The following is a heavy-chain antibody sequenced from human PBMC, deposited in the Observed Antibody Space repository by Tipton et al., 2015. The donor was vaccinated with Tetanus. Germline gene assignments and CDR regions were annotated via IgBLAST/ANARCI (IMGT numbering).Heavy chain of an antibody. Sequence: TPSLTCSVSGGSISGYFWTWIRQPPGKGLQCIGYVFYTGSTNYNSPFESRVTISVDTSKNQISLQLRSVTAADTAVYYCARYHCTGTTCQHLDHWGQGTLVTVSS. CDR2: VFYTGST. J-gene: IGHJ4*01. CDR3: ARYHCTGTTCQHLDH. V-gene: IGHV4-59*01. CDR1: GGSISGYF. D-gene: IGHD2-8*02.